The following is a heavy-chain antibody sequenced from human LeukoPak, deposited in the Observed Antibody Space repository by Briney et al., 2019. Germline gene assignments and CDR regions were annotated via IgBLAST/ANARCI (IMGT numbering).Heavy chain of an antibody. Sequence: AGGSLRLSCAASGFTFSSYAMSWVRQAPGKGLEWVSAISGSGGSTYYADSVKGRFTISRDNSKNTLYLQMNSLRAEDTAVYYCAKAAYSSSWYYYYYYYMDVWGKGTTVTVSS. V-gene: IGHV3-23*01. D-gene: IGHD6-13*01. CDR3: AKAAYSSSWYYYYYYYMDV. J-gene: IGHJ6*03. CDR2: ISGSGGST. CDR1: GFTFSSYA.